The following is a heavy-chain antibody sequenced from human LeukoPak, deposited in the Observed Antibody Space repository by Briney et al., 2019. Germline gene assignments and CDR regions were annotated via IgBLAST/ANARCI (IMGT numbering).Heavy chain of an antibody. D-gene: IGHD3-22*01. Sequence: GGSLRLSCAASGFTFSSYAMSSVRQAPGKGLEWVSAICGSRGRTYYADSVKGRFTISRDNSKNTLYLQMNSLRAEDTAVYYCAKDGGSGYRTSFFDYWGQGTLVTVSS. CDR1: GFTFSSYA. J-gene: IGHJ4*02. CDR3: AKDGGSGYRTSFFDY. CDR2: ICGSRGRT. V-gene: IGHV3-23*01.